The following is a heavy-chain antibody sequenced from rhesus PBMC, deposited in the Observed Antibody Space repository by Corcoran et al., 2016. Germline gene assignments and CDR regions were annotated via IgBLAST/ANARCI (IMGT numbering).Heavy chain of an antibody. J-gene: IGHJ4*01. D-gene: IGHD5-12*01. CDR2: IVPLVGVT. Sequence: QVQLVQSGAEVKKPGASVKVSCKASGFTFGSYAISWVRQAPGQGLEWMGGIVPLVGVTNYAQKFQGRVTIIADTSTSTAYMELSSLRSEDTAVYYCARGGGYSYSYFDYWGQGVLVTVSS. V-gene: IGHV1S10*01. CDR3: ARGGGYSYSYFDY. CDR1: GFTFGSYA.